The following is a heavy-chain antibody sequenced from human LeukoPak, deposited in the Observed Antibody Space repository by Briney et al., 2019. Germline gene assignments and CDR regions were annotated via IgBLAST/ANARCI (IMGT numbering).Heavy chain of an antibody. CDR3: AKGRYSGSYNWFDP. CDR2: MSVSGNGI. V-gene: IGHV3-23*01. Sequence: SGGSLRLSCAASGFTFSNYAMSWVRQCPGKGPEWVSSMSVSGNGIYYADSVRGRFTVSRDNSKSTLFLQMDNLRAEDTAIYYCAKGRYSGSYNWFDPWGQGTLVTVSS. CDR1: GFTFSNYA. D-gene: IGHD1-26*01. J-gene: IGHJ5*02.